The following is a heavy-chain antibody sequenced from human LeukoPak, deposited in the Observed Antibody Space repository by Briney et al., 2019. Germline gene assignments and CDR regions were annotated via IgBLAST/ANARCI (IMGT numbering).Heavy chain of an antibody. D-gene: IGHD3-3*01. CDR1: GYTFTIYG. Sequence: ASVNVSCRSSGYTFTIYGISWVRQAPGQGLEWMGWISAYNGNTNYKQKLQGRVTMTTNTATSTAYMALRSLRSDDTAVYYCARDPARVVDNWSDPRGQGTLVTVSS. J-gene: IGHJ5*02. CDR3: ARDPARVVDNWSDP. V-gene: IGHV1-18*01. CDR2: ISAYNGNT.